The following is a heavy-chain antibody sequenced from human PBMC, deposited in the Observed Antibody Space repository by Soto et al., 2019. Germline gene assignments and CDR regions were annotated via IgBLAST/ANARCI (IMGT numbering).Heavy chain of an antibody. V-gene: IGHV1-69*06. CDR1: GGTFSSYA. CDR3: ARDSINYYDSSGYYYVPWFDP. Sequence: SVKVCCQASGGTFSSYAISWVRQSPGQGLEWMGGIIPIFGTANYAQKFQGRVTITADKSTSTAYMELSSPRSEDTAVYYCARDSINYYDSSGYYYVPWFDPWGQGTLVTVSS. J-gene: IGHJ5*02. D-gene: IGHD3-22*01. CDR2: IIPIFGTA.